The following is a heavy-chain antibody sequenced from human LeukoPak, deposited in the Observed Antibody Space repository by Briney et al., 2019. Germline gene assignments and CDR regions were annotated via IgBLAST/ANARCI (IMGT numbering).Heavy chain of an antibody. CDR1: GGSISRYY. Sequence: SETLSLTCTVSGGSISRYYWSWIRQPPGKGLEWIGYISYSGSTNYNPSLKSRVTISIDTSKNQFSLKLRSVTAADTAIYYCARQGYDILTGYIDAFDIWGQGTMVTVSS. J-gene: IGHJ3*02. V-gene: IGHV4-59*08. D-gene: IGHD3-9*01. CDR3: ARQGYDILTGYIDAFDI. CDR2: ISYSGST.